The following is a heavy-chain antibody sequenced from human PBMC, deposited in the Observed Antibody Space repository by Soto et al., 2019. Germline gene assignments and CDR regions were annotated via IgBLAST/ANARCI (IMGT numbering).Heavy chain of an antibody. D-gene: IGHD3-9*01. CDR2: IYHSGST. CDR1: GGSISSGGYS. Sequence: SETLSLTCAVSGGSISSGGYSWSWIRQPPGKGLEWIGYIYHSGSTYYNPSLKSRVTIPVDRSKNQFSLKLNSVTAADTAVYYCARVVGSRYFDWLLSAFDPWGQGTLVTVSS. V-gene: IGHV4-30-2*01. CDR3: ARVVGSRYFDWLLSAFDP. J-gene: IGHJ5*02.